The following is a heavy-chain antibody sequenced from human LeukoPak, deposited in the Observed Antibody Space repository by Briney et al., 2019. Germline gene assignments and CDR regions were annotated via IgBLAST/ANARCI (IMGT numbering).Heavy chain of an antibody. CDR3: AKDRLAYCGGDCN. V-gene: IGHV3-23*01. D-gene: IGHD2-21*02. Sequence: GGSLRLSCAASGFTFSSYAMSWVRQPPGKGRERVSAISGSGGSTYYADSVKGRFTISRDNSKNTLYLQMNSLRAEDTAVYYCAKDRLAYCGGDCNWGQGTLVTVSS. CDR1: GFTFSSYA. CDR2: ISGSGGST. J-gene: IGHJ4*02.